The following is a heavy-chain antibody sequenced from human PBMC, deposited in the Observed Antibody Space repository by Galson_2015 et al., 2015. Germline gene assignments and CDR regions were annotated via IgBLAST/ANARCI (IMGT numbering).Heavy chain of an antibody. J-gene: IGHJ6*02. V-gene: IGHV1-18*01. CDR3: ARRAPYTPRGYYGMDV. CDR2: ISAYNGNT. CDR1: GYTFTSYG. D-gene: IGHD1-26*01. Sequence: SVKVSCKASGYTFTSYGISWVRQAPGQGLEWMGWISAYNGNTNYAQKLQGRVTMTTDTSTSTAYMELRSLRSDDTAVYYCARRAPYTPRGYYGMDVWGQGTPVPVSS.